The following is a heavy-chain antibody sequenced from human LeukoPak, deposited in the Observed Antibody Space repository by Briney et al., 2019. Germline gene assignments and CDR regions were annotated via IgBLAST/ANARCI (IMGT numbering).Heavy chain of an antibody. CDR3: ARGRGYSSSSYYFDY. CDR1: GGSFSGYY. V-gene: IGHV4-34*01. CDR2: INHSGST. Sequence: SETLSLTCAVYGGSFSGYYWSWIRQPPGKGLEWIGEINHSGSTNYNPSLKSRVTISVDTSKNQFSLKLGSVTAADTAVYYCARGRGYSSSSYYFDYWGQGTLVTVSS. D-gene: IGHD6-6*01. J-gene: IGHJ4*02.